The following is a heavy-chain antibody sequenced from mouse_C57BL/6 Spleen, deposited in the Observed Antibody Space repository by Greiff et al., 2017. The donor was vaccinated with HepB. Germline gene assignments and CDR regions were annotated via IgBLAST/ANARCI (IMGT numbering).Heavy chain of an antibody. CDR2: INPNYGTT. J-gene: IGHJ1*03. CDR1: GYSFTDYN. D-gene: IGHD1-1*01. CDR3: ARGYYYGSSLYWYFDV. V-gene: IGHV1-39*01. Sequence: LKESGPELVKPGASVKISCKASGYSFTDYNMNWVKQSNGKSLEWIGVINPNYGTTSYNQKFKGKATLTVDQSSSTAYMQLNSLTSEDSAVYYCARGYYYGSSLYWYFDVWGTGTTVTVSS.